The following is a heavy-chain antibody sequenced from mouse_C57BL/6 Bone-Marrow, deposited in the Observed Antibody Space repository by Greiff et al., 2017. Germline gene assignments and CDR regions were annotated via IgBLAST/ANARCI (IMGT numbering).Heavy chain of an antibody. Sequence: EVQLVESGGGLVQPGGSMKLSCVASGFTFSNYWMNWVRQSPEKGLEWVAQIRLKSDNYATHYAVSVKGRFTISRDDSKSSVYLQMNNLRAEDTGIYYCTEYYYGSSYYFDYWGQGTTRTVSS. V-gene: IGHV6-3*01. CDR3: TEYYYGSSYYFDY. CDR1: GFTFSNYW. J-gene: IGHJ2*01. CDR2: IRLKSDNYAT. D-gene: IGHD1-1*01.